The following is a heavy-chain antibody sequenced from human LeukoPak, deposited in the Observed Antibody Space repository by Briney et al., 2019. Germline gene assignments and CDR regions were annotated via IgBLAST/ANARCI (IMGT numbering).Heavy chain of an antibody. V-gene: IGHV4-39*07. CDR2: IFYTGST. CDR3: ARDDGGTYD. CDR1: GDSISSPNYY. Sequence: SETLSLTCSVSGDSISSPNYYWGWIRQPPGKGLEWIGSIFYTGSTYCNPSLKSRVTLSVDTSNNQFSLNLNSVTAADTAVYYCARDDGGTYDWGQGTLVTVSS. D-gene: IGHD1-26*01. J-gene: IGHJ4*02.